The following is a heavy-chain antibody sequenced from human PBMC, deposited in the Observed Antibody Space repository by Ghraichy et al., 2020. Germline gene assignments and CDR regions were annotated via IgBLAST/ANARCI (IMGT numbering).Heavy chain of an antibody. D-gene: IGHD6-13*01. Sequence: GGSLRLSCTASGFTFGDYAMSWFRQAPGKGLEWVGFIRSKAYGGTTEYAASVKGRFTISRDDSKSIAYLQMNSLKTEDTAVYYCTRDKSSIMEQQLDFDYWGQGTLVTVSS. CDR3: TRDKSSIMEQQLDFDY. CDR2: IRSKAYGGTT. V-gene: IGHV3-49*03. J-gene: IGHJ4*02. CDR1: GFTFGDYA.